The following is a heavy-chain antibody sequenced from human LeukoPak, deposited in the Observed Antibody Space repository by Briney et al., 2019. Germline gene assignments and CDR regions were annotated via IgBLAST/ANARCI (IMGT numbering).Heavy chain of an antibody. V-gene: IGHV3-30*02. CDR2: IRSDGSNK. CDR1: GFTFSSYG. CDR3: ARVTSGSSYRPFDY. D-gene: IGHD3-10*01. Sequence: PGGSLRLSCAASGFTFSSYGMHWVRQAPGKGLEWVAFIRSDGSNKFYADSVKGRFTISRDSAKNSLYLQMNSLRAEDTAVYYCARVTSGSSYRPFDYWGQGTLVTVSS. J-gene: IGHJ4*02.